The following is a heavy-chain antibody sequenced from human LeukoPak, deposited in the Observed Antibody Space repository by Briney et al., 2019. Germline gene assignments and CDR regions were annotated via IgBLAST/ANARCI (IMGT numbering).Heavy chain of an antibody. CDR2: INPNSGVT. CDR1: GYTFTGYY. CDR3: ASLSNPDAFDI. Sequence: ASVKVSCKASGYTFTGYYMHWVRQAPGQGLEWMGRINPNSGVTHYAQKFQGRVTMARDTSISTAYMELSRLRSDDTAVYYCASLSNPDAFDIWGQGTMVTVSS. D-gene: IGHD2/OR15-2a*01. J-gene: IGHJ3*02. V-gene: IGHV1-2*06.